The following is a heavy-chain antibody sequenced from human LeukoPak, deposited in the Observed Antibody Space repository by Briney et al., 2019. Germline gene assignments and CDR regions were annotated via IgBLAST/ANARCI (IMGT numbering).Heavy chain of an antibody. D-gene: IGHD4-23*01. CDR1: GFTFSSYA. Sequence: GGSLRLSCAASGFTFSSYAMSWVRQAPGKGLEWVSAISGSGDSTYYADSVKGRFTISRDNSKNMLYLQMNSLRAEDTAVYYCAKDGWVVTPFYWGQGTLVTVSS. CDR3: AKDGWVVTPFY. CDR2: ISGSGDST. J-gene: IGHJ4*02. V-gene: IGHV3-23*01.